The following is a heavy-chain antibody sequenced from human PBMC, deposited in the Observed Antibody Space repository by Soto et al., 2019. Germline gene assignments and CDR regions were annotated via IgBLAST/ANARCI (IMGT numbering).Heavy chain of an antibody. CDR3: ARSPYSSGWGFFWYFDL. J-gene: IGHJ2*01. CDR1: GGSISSYY. CDR2: IYYSGST. V-gene: IGHV4-59*01. Sequence: PSETLSLTCTVSGGSISSYYWSWIRQPPGKGLEWIGYIYYSGSTNYNPSLKSRVTISVDTSKNQFSLKLSSVTAADTAVYYCARSPYSSGWGFFWYFDLWGRGTRVTVAS. D-gene: IGHD6-19*01.